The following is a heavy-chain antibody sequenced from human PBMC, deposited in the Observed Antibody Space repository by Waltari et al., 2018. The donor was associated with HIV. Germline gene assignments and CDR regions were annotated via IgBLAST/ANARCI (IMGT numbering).Heavy chain of an antibody. Sequence: EVQLVETGGGLIQPGGSLRLSCAASGFTVSSNYMSWVRQAPGKGLEWGSVIYSVGSTYYADSVKGRFTISRDNSKNTLYLQMNSLRAEDTAVYYCARDPEQQLGSWGQGTLVTVSS. CDR1: GFTVSSNY. D-gene: IGHD6-13*01. J-gene: IGHJ4*02. CDR2: IYSVGST. V-gene: IGHV3-53*02. CDR3: ARDPEQQLGS.